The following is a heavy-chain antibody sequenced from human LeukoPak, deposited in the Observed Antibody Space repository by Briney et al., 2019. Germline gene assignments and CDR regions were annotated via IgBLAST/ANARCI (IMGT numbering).Heavy chain of an antibody. D-gene: IGHD3-22*01. Sequence: GASVKVSCKASGYTFTGYYMHWVRQAPGQGLEWMGWINPNSGGTNYAQKFQGRVTMTRDTSISTAYMELSRLRSDDTAVYYCASGGYYESSGHSWFDPWGQGTLVTVSS. CDR1: GYTFTGYY. CDR3: ASGGYYESSGHSWFDP. CDR2: INPNSGGT. V-gene: IGHV1-2*02. J-gene: IGHJ5*02.